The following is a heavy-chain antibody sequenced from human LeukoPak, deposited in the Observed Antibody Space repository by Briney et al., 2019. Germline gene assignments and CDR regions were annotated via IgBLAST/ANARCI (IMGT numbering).Heavy chain of an antibody. V-gene: IGHV1-2*02. CDR3: ARSLTKDSNYDILTGSLYFDY. Sequence: ASVKVSCKASGYTFTAYYMHWVRQAPGQGLEWMGWINPNSGGTNYAQKFQGRVTMTRDTSISTAYMELSRLRSDDTAVYYCARSLTKDSNYDILTGSLYFDYWGQGTLVTVSS. D-gene: IGHD3-9*01. J-gene: IGHJ4*02. CDR2: INPNSGGT. CDR1: GYTFTAYY.